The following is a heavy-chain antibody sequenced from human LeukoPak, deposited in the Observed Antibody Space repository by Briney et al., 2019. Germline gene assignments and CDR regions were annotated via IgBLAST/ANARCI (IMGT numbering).Heavy chain of an antibody. Sequence: PGRSLRLSCVASGFTFSTYGMHWVRQAPGKGLEWVAVISYDGSNEYYADSVKGRFTISRDNSKNTLYLQMNSLRAEDTAVYYCAKETGSGSYYEYYFDYWGQGTLVTVSS. CDR3: AKETGSGSYYEYYFDY. V-gene: IGHV3-30*18. D-gene: IGHD3-10*01. J-gene: IGHJ4*02. CDR1: GFTFSTYG. CDR2: ISYDGSNE.